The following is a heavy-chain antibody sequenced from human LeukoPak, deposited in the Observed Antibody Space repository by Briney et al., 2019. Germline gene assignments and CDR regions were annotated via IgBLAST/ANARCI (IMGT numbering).Heavy chain of an antibody. J-gene: IGHJ4*02. Sequence: GGSLRLSCEASGFSFSTYNMNWVRQAPGKGLEWISSITSDSRYRYYADSVKGRFTISRDNSKNTLYLQMNSLRAEDTAVYYCARIPVAGTEEVDYWGQGTLVTVSS. CDR3: ARIPVAGTEEVDY. D-gene: IGHD6-19*01. CDR1: GFSFSTYN. CDR2: ITSDSRYR. V-gene: IGHV3-21*04.